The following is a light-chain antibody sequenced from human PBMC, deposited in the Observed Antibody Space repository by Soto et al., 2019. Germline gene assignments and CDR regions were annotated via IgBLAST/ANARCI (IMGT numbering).Light chain of an antibody. Sequence: QSALTHPASVSGSPGRSITISCAGTSSDVGGYNYVSWYQQHPGKAPKLMIYEVSNRPSGVSNRFSGSKSGNTASLTISGLQAEDEADYYCSSYTSSSTLVFGPGTKVTVL. CDR2: EVS. J-gene: IGLJ1*01. CDR1: SSDVGGYNY. V-gene: IGLV2-14*01. CDR3: SSYTSSSTLV.